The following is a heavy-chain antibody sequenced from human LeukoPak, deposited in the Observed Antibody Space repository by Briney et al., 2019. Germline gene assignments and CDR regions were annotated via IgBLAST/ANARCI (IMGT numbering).Heavy chain of an antibody. CDR3: AKDDEEDIVVVVGVRGDLDAFDI. CDR2: ISGSGGST. CDR1: GFTFSSYA. Sequence: PGRSLRLSCAASGFTFSSYAMSWVRQAPGKGLEWVSAISGSGGSTYYADSVKGRFTISRDNSKNTLYLQMNSLRAEDTAVYYCAKDDEEDIVVVVGVRGDLDAFDIWGQGTMVTVSS. V-gene: IGHV3-23*01. D-gene: IGHD2-15*01. J-gene: IGHJ3*02.